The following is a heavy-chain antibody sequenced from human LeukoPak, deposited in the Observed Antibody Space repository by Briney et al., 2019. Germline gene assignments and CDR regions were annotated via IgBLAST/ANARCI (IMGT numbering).Heavy chain of an antibody. Sequence: SETLSLTCAVYGGSFSGYYWSWIRQPPGKGLEWIGEINHSGSTNYNPSLKSRVTISVDTSKNQFSLKLSSVAAADTAVYYCARVRYCSGGSCNWGQGTLVTVSS. V-gene: IGHV4-34*01. D-gene: IGHD2-15*01. CDR1: GGSFSGYY. CDR3: ARVRYCSGGSCN. J-gene: IGHJ4*02. CDR2: INHSGST.